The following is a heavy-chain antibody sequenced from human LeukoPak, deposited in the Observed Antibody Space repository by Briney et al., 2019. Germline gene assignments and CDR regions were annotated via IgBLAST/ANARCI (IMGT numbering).Heavy chain of an antibody. CDR2: IYYSGST. Sequence: SEILSLTCTVSGGSISSYYWSWIRQPPGKGLEWIGYIYYSGSTNYNPSLKSRVTISVDTSKNQFSLKLSSVTAADTAVYYCARDRGAYYFDYWGQGTLVTVSS. J-gene: IGHJ4*02. CDR3: ARDRGAYYFDY. V-gene: IGHV4-59*01. D-gene: IGHD4/OR15-4a*01. CDR1: GGSISSYY.